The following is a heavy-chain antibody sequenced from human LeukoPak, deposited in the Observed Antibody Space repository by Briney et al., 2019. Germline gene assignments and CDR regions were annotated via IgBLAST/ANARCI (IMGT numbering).Heavy chain of an antibody. V-gene: IGHV3-48*01. CDR2: ISSSSSTI. CDR1: GFTFSSYS. J-gene: IGHJ4*02. D-gene: IGHD1-26*01. CDR3: ARLGGEPDY. Sequence: PGRSLRLSCAASGFTFSSYSMNWVRQAPGKGLEWVSYISSSSSTIYYADSVKGRFTISRDNAKNSLYLQMNSLRAEDTAVYYCARLGGEPDYWGQGTLVTVSS.